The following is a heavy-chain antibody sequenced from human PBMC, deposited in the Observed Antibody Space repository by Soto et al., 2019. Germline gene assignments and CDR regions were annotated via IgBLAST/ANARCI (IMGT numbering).Heavy chain of an antibody. CDR3: AMRRTNYDFWSGYYNREYYYYYMDV. Sequence: PEETVSLTCAVYGGSFSGYYWSWIRQPPGKGLEWIGEINHSGSTNYNPSLKSRVTISVDTSKNQFSLKLSSVTAADTAVYYCAMRRTNYDFWSGYYNREYYYYYMDVWGKGTTVTVSS. CDR1: GGSFSGYY. J-gene: IGHJ6*03. V-gene: IGHV4-34*01. D-gene: IGHD3-3*01. CDR2: INHSGST.